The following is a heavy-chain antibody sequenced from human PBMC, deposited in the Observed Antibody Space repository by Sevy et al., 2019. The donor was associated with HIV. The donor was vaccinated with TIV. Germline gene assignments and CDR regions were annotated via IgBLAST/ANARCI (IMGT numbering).Heavy chain of an antibody. CDR2: INHSGST. J-gene: IGHJ6*03. V-gene: IGHV4-34*01. D-gene: IGHD3-10*01. Sequence: SETLSLTCAVYGGSFSGYYWSWIRQPPGKGLEWIGEINHSGSTNYNPSLKSRVTISVDTSKNQFSLKLSSVTAADTNSIPCLEGRVTISFERSRNQFSRKLSSGTAADTAVYYCARGTGGPMVRGDPTRYYYMDVWGKGTTVTVSS. CDR3: LEGRVTISFERSRNQFSRKLSSGTAADTAVYYCARGTGGPMVRGDPTRYYYMDV. CDR1: GGSFSGYY.